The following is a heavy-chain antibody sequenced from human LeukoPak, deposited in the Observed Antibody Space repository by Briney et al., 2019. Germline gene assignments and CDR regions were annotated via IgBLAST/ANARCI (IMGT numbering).Heavy chain of an antibody. CDR1: GFIFSHYA. CDR2: IGGSDGST. D-gene: IGHD1-26*01. Sequence: GGSLRLSCAAPGFIFSHYAMSWVRQAPGKGLEWVSSIGGSDGSTYYADSVKGRFTISRDNSKNTLYLQMNGLRAEDTAVYYCAKEEWEPRDYYGMDVWGQGTTVTVSS. J-gene: IGHJ6*02. CDR3: AKEEWEPRDYYGMDV. V-gene: IGHV3-23*01.